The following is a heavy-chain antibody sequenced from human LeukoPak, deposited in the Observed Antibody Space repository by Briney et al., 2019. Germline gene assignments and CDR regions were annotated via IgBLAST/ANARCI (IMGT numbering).Heavy chain of an antibody. CDR3: ARHSGIGYCSGGSCYFIDY. D-gene: IGHD2-15*01. V-gene: IGHV4-39*01. Sequence: PSETLSLTCTVSGGSISSSSYYWGWIRQPPGKGLEWIGSIYYSGSTYYNPSLKSRVTISIDTSKNQFSLKLSSVTAADTAVYYCARHSGIGYCSGGSCYFIDYWGQGTLVTVSS. CDR2: IYYSGST. J-gene: IGHJ4*02. CDR1: GGSISSSSYY.